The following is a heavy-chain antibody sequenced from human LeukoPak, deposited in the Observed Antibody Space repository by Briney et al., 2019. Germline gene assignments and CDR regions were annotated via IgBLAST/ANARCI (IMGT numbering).Heavy chain of an antibody. CDR3: ALQSQDYENAFDI. CDR1: GGTFSSYA. J-gene: IGHJ3*02. D-gene: IGHD3-22*01. Sequence: ASVKGSWKASGGTFSSYAISWVRQAPGQGLEWMGGIIPIFGTANYAQKFQGRVTITADESTSTAYMELSSLRSEDTAVYYCALQSQDYENAFDIWGQGTMVTVSS. V-gene: IGHV1-69*13. CDR2: IIPIFGTA.